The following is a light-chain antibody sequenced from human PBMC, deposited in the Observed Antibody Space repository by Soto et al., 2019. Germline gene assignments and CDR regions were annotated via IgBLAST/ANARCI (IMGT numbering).Light chain of an antibody. CDR3: QHYYNPPRT. CDR2: AAS. J-gene: IGKJ1*01. Sequence: DIQMTQSPSSLSASVGDRVTIICRASQSIISYLNWYQQKPGKAPKLLISAASSLQSGVPSRFSGSGSGTHYTLTISSLQPEDVAVYYCQHYYNPPRTCGQGTKVEVK. V-gene: IGKV1-39*01. CDR1: QSIISY.